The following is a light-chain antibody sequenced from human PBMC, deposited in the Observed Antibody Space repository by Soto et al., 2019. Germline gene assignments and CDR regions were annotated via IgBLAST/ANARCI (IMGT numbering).Light chain of an antibody. CDR1: SSDVGGYNY. CDR3: CSYTTSNTRQIV. Sequence: QSALTQPAAVSVSPGQSITISCTGTSSDVGGYNYASWYQQHPGKAPKFMIYDVSNRPSGVSNRFSGSKSGNTASLTISGLQAEDEADYYCCSYTTSNTRQIVFGTGTKVTVL. V-gene: IGLV2-14*01. CDR2: DVS. J-gene: IGLJ1*01.